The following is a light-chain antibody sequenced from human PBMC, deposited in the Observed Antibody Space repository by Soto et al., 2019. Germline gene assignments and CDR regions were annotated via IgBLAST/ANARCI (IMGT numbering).Light chain of an antibody. V-gene: IGKV1-5*01. CDR1: QSVSGW. Sequence: DIQMTQSPSTLSASVGDPVPVTWRATQSVSGWLAWYQQKPGEAPKLLIYDASALPRRVPSRFSGSGSGTKFTLTIASLQPDDFATYYCQQYETFSGTFGPGTKVDIK. CDR3: QQYETFSGT. CDR2: DAS. J-gene: IGKJ1*01.